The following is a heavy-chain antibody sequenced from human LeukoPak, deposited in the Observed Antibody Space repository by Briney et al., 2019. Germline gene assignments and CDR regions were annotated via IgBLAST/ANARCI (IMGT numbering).Heavy chain of an antibody. Sequence: GGSLRLSCAASGFTFSSYEMNWVRQAPGKGLEWVSYISSSGSTIYYADSVKGRFTISRDNAKNSLYLQMNSLRAEDTAVYYCARVSRRGLSITYYYGMDVWGKGTTVTVSS. J-gene: IGHJ6*04. CDR3: ARVSRRGLSITYYYGMDV. V-gene: IGHV3-48*03. CDR2: ISSSGSTI. D-gene: IGHD2-21*01. CDR1: GFTFSSYE.